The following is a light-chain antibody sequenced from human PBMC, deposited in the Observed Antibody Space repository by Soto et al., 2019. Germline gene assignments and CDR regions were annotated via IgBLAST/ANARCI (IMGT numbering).Light chain of an antibody. J-gene: IGKJ1*01. CDR3: QQYNSYSP. CDR2: DAS. Sequence: DIQMTQSPSTLSASVGDRVTITCRASQSISSWLAWYQQKPWKAPKLLIYDASSLESGVPSRFSGSGSGTELTLTISRLQPDAFATYYCQQYNSYSPFGQGTKVEI. CDR1: QSISSW. V-gene: IGKV1-5*01.